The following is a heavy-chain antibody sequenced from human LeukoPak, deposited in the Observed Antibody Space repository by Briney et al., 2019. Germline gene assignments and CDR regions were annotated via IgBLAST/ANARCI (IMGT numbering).Heavy chain of an antibody. CDR2: IYYSGST. J-gene: IGHJ5*02. Sequence: PSETLSLTCTVSGGSISSYYWSWIRQPPGKGLEWIGYIYYSGSTNYNTSLKSRVTISVDTSKNQFSLKLSSVTAADTAVYYCARESNYHGSGTGWFDPWGQGTLVTVSS. CDR1: GGSISSYY. V-gene: IGHV4-59*12. CDR3: ARESNYHGSGTGWFDP. D-gene: IGHD3-10*01.